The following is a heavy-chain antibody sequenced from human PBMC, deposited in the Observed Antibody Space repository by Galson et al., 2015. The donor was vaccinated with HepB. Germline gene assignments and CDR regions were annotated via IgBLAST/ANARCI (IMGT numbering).Heavy chain of an antibody. CDR3: ARRSGYDLRDAFDI. J-gene: IGHJ3*02. Sequence: SLRLSCAASGFTFSSYSMNWVRQAPGKGLEWVSSISSSSSYIYYADSVKGRFTISRDNAKNSLYLQMDSLRAEDTAVYYCARRSGYDLRDAFDIWGQGTMVTVSS. V-gene: IGHV3-21*01. CDR1: GFTFSSYS. CDR2: ISSSSSYI. D-gene: IGHD5-12*01.